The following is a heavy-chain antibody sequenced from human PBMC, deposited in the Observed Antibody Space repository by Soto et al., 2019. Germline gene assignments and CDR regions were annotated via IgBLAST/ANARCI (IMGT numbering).Heavy chain of an antibody. CDR3: AREYTYGSNFFDC. Sequence: SETLSLTCTVSGGSVSSNYYWGWIRQPPGKGLEWIGSIFYSGSTYYNPSLKSRVIISVDTSKNQFSLSLTSVTAADTAVYYCAREYTYGSNFFDCWGQGALVTVSS. V-gene: IGHV4-39*07. J-gene: IGHJ4*02. CDR1: GGSVSSNYY. CDR2: IFYSGST. D-gene: IGHD5-18*01.